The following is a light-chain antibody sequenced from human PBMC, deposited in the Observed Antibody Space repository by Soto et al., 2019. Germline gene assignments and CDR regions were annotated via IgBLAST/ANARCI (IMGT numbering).Light chain of an antibody. J-gene: IGKJ2*01. CDR3: QQYNSYPLT. Sequence: DIQMTHSPSTLSASVGDRVTITCRASQSISSWLAWYQQKPGKAPKLLIYKASSLESGVPSRFSGSGSGTEFTLTISSLQPDDFATYYCQQYNSYPLTFGQGTKLEIK. CDR1: QSISSW. V-gene: IGKV1-5*03. CDR2: KAS.